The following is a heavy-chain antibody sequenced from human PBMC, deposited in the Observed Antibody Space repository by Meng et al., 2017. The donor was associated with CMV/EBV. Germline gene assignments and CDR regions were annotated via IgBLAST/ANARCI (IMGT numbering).Heavy chain of an antibody. D-gene: IGHD3-9*01. Sequence: GESLKISCAASGFTFSSYWMSWVRQAPGKGLEWVANIKQDGSEKYYVDSVKGRFTISRDNAKNSLYLQMNSLRAEDTAVYYCARDAHFDWLFLGNRYGMDVWGQGTTVTVSS. J-gene: IGHJ6*02. CDR2: IKQDGSEK. CDR1: GFTFSSYW. CDR3: ARDAHFDWLFLGNRYGMDV. V-gene: IGHV3-7*01.